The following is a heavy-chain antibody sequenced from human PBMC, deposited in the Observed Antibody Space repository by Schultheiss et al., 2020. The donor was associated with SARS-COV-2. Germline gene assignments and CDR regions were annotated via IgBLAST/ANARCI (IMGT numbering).Heavy chain of an antibody. V-gene: IGHV3-74*01. CDR3: ARVSRRSTGWYYYGMDV. D-gene: IGHD6-19*01. J-gene: IGHJ6*02. Sequence: GGSLRLSCAASGFTFSSYWMHWVRQAPGKGLVWVSRINSDGSSTSYADSVKGRFTISRDNSKNTMYLQMNSLRAEDTAVYYCARVSRRSTGWYYYGMDVWGQGTTVTVSS. CDR1: GFTFSSYW. CDR2: INSDGSST.